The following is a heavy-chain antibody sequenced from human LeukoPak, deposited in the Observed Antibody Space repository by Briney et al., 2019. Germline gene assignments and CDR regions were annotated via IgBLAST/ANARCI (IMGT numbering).Heavy chain of an antibody. D-gene: IGHD5-12*01. CDR2: ISYDGSNK. CDR3: AKPTRVVATITYYGMDV. V-gene: IGHV3-30*18. CDR1: GFTFSSYG. Sequence: GGSLRLSCAASGFTFSSYGMPWVRQAPGKGLEWVAVISYDGSNKYCADSVKGRFTISRDNSKNTLYLQMNSLRAEDTAVYYCAKPTRVVATITYYGMDVWGQGTTVTVSS. J-gene: IGHJ6*02.